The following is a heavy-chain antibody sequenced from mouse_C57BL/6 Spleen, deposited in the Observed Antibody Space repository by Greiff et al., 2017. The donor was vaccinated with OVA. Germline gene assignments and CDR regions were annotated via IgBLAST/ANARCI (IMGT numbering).Heavy chain of an antibody. D-gene: IGHD2-3*01. J-gene: IGHJ4*01. CDR2: IDPENGDT. CDR1: GFNIKDDY. CDR3: TRDGYYDAMDY. V-gene: IGHV14-4*01. Sequence: EVQLQQSGAELVRPGASVKLSCTASGFNIKDDYMHWVKQRPEQGLEWIGWIDPENGDTEYASKFQGKATITADTSSNTAYLQLSSLTSEDTAVYYCTRDGYYDAMDYWGQGTSVTVSS.